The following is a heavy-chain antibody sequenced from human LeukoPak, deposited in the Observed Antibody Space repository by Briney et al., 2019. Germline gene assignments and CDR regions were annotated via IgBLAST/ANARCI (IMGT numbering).Heavy chain of an antibody. CDR1: GGSISSSSYY. J-gene: IGHJ5*02. V-gene: IGHV4-39*01. D-gene: IGHD3-16*01. Sequence: PSGTLSLTCAVSGGSISSSSYYWGWIRQPPGKGLEWIGSIYYSGSTYYNPPLKSRVTISVDTSKNQFSLKLSSVTAADTAVYYCARSSLRGWFDPWGQGTLVTVSS. CDR2: IYYSGST. CDR3: ARSSLRGWFDP.